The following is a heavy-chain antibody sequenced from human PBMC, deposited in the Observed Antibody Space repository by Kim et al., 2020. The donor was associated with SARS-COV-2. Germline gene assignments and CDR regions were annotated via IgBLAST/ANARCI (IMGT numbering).Heavy chain of an antibody. Sequence: SGPTLVKPTQTLTLTCTFSGFSLSPSGVGVGWLRPPPGPALAWLALIYCDDDKRYSPSLKSRLTITKDTSKNQVVLTMTNMDPVDTATYYCAHRGSGWHVGYCQHWGQGTLVTVSS. CDR3: AHRGSGWHVGYCQH. CDR1: GFSLSPSGVG. J-gene: IGHJ1*01. D-gene: IGHD6-19*01. CDR2: IYCDDDK. V-gene: IGHV2-5*02.